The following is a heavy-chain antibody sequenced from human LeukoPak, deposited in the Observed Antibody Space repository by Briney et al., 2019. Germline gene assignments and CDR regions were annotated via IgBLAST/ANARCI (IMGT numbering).Heavy chain of an antibody. V-gene: IGHV4-4*07. CDR2: MHTSSST. D-gene: IGHD5-12*01. Sequence: SDTLFLTCTVSGGSISHYYWNWIRQPAGKGLEWIGRMHTSSSTTYNPSHKSRVTMSVDTSKNQFSLKLSSLTAADTAMYFCARGSVVIVATGVGPFDYWGQGTLVTVSS. J-gene: IGHJ4*02. CDR1: GGSISHYY. CDR3: ARGSVVIVATGVGPFDY.